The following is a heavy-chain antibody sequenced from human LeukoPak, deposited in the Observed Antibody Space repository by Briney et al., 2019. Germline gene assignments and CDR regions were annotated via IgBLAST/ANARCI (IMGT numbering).Heavy chain of an antibody. Sequence: SVKVSCKASGGTFSSNAISWVRQAPGQGLEWMGRIIPILGIANYAQKFQGRVTITADKSTSTAYMELSSLRSEDTAVYYCAREAIRLRLGELSLLGYFDYWGQGTLVTVSS. CDR1: GGTFSSNA. D-gene: IGHD3-16*02. CDR3: AREAIRLRLGELSLLGYFDY. J-gene: IGHJ4*02. CDR2: IIPILGIA. V-gene: IGHV1-69*04.